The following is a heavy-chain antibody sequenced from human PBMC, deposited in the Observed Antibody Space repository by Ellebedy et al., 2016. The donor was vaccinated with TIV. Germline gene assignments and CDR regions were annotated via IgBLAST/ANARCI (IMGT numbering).Heavy chain of an antibody. CDR2: INVYTT. J-gene: IGHJ3*01. V-gene: IGHV3-23*01. Sequence: GESLKISCEASGFTFSNYAMCWVRQARGMGLEWVSTINVYTTYYAESVRGRLTISRDNSRNTLYLQINSLRPEDTAIYFCARDPVGVGPAFDVWGQGTMVTVSS. CDR3: ARDPVGVGPAFDV. CDR1: GFTFSNYA. D-gene: IGHD4-23*01.